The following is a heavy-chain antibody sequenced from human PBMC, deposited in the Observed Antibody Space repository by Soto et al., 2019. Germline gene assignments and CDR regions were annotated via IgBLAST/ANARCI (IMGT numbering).Heavy chain of an antibody. CDR3: ARHSGRYSGAWLDY. D-gene: IGHD6-19*01. V-gene: IGHV4-59*08. J-gene: IGHJ4*02. Sequence: PSETLSVTCTVSGGSISTYYWSWIRQPPGKGLEWIGYIYYSGTTSYNPSLKSRVTISVDTSKNQISLMLSSVTAADTAVYYCARHSGRYSGAWLDYWGQGTLVTVSS. CDR2: IYYSGTT. CDR1: GGSISTYY.